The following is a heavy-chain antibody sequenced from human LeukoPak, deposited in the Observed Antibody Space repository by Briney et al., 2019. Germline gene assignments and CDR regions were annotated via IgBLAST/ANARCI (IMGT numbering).Heavy chain of an antibody. CDR1: GYTFTNYD. CDR2: ISPSGGDT. Sequence: ASVKVSCKASGYTFTNYDIHWVRQAPGQGLEWMGIISPSGGDTRYAPKFQGRVAVTRDLSTSIVYMEVSSLRSEDTAVYYCARDNSGWSFDYWGQGTLVTVSS. J-gene: IGHJ4*02. CDR3: ARDNSGWSFDY. V-gene: IGHV1-46*01. D-gene: IGHD6-19*01.